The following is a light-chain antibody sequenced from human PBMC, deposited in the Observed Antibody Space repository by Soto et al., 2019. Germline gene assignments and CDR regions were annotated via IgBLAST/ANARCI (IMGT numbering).Light chain of an antibody. CDR3: QQRSTPLS. Sequence: EIVLTQSPATLSLSPGERATLSCRASQSVSSYLAWYQQKPGQAPRLLIYDASNRATGIPARFSGSGSGTDFTLAISSLAPDDFAVYYWQQRSTPLSFGGGTKVDIK. CDR2: DAS. CDR1: QSVSSY. J-gene: IGKJ4*02. V-gene: IGKV3-11*01.